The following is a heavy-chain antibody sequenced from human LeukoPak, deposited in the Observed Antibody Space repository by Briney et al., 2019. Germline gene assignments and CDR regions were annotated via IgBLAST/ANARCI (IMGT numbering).Heavy chain of an antibody. CDR2: INHSGST. Sequence: SETLSLTCAVYGGSFSGFYWSWLPQPPGKGLEWLGEINHSGSTNYNPSLTSRVTISVDTSKHQFSLKLSSVTAADTAVYYCAIWFGEAFDYWGQGTLVTVSS. D-gene: IGHD3-10*01. CDR1: GGSFSGFY. J-gene: IGHJ4*02. CDR3: AIWFGEAFDY. V-gene: IGHV4-34*01.